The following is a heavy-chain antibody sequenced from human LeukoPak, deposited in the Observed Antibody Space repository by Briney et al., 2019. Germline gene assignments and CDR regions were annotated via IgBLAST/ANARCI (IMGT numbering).Heavy chain of an antibody. CDR3: ARWGEAAAGIYY. CDR1: GGSINSYY. V-gene: IGHV4-59*01. J-gene: IGHJ4*02. CDR2: IYYSGST. Sequence: SETLCLTCTVSGGSINSYYWSWIRQPPGKGLEWLGYIYYSGSTNYNPSLRSRITISVDTSKNEFSLKLSSVTAADTAVYYCARWGEAAAGIYYWGQGTLVTVSS. D-gene: IGHD6-13*01.